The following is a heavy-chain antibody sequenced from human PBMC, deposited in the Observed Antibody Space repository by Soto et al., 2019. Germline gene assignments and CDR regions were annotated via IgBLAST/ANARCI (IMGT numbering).Heavy chain of an antibody. CDR1: GFTFSSYG. CDR2: IWYDGSNK. D-gene: IGHD3-10*01. J-gene: IGHJ4*02. Sequence: GGSLRLSCAASGFTFSSYGMHWVRQAPGKGLEWVAVIWYDGSNKYYADSVKGRFTISRDNSKNTLYLQMNSLRAEDTAVYYCARGADLHGSGSFDYWGQGTLVTVSS. V-gene: IGHV3-33*01. CDR3: ARGADLHGSGSFDY.